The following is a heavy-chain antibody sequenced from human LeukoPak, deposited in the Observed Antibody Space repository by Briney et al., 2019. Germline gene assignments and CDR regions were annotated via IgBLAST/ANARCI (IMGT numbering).Heavy chain of an antibody. CDR2: VSYSGST. J-gene: IGHJ4*02. CDR1: GASISSHY. Sequence: SETLSLTCTVSGASISSHYWSWIRQSPGKGLEWIGYVSYSGSTDYNPSLKSRVTLSVDTSKNQISLRLSSVTAADTAVYYCTRDGGVAVAPLDFDFWGQGTLVTVSS. CDR3: TRDGGVAVAPLDFDF. D-gene: IGHD6-19*01. V-gene: IGHV4-59*11.